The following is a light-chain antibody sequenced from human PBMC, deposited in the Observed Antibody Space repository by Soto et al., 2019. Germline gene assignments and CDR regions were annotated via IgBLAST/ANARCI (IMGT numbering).Light chain of an antibody. CDR1: QRLLYSSNDKNY. CDR3: RQYYGTATLP. J-gene: IGKJ4*01. Sequence: EILMTQSPNSLAGSLVERATINFXSSQRLLYSSNDKNYLVWYXQKPXXXPKVXXXGAXTRESAVPDRFSGSGSGRDFTLTLSSLQAEDLAWHYCRQYYGTATLPFGGGTKVDI. V-gene: IGKV4-1*01. CDR2: GAX.